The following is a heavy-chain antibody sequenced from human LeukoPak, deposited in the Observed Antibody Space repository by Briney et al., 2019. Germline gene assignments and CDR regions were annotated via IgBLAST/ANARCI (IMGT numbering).Heavy chain of an antibody. CDR3: AKWGDYDVLTGYYVSDY. CDR1: GFTFSSYA. CDR2: ITGSGGNT. V-gene: IGHV3-23*01. J-gene: IGHJ4*02. Sequence: GGSLRLSCAASGFTFSSYAMSWVRQAPGKGLEWVSAITGSGGNTYYADSMKGRFTISRDNSKNTVFLQMNSLRAEDTAVYYCAKWGDYDVLTGYYVSDYWGQGTLVTVSS. D-gene: IGHD3-9*01.